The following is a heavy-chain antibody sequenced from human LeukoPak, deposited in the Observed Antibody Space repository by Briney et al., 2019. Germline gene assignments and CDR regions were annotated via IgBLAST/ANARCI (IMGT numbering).Heavy chain of an antibody. D-gene: IGHD5-18*01. CDR2: ISGSGGIS. Sequence: PGGSLRLSCAASGFTFSSYAMSWVRQAPGKGLEWVATISGSGGISYYADSVKGRFTISRDNSKNTLYLQMNSLRAEDTAVYYCARARGSYGYGDAFDIWGQGTMVTVSS. CDR1: GFTFSSYA. J-gene: IGHJ3*02. V-gene: IGHV3-23*01. CDR3: ARARGSYGYGDAFDI.